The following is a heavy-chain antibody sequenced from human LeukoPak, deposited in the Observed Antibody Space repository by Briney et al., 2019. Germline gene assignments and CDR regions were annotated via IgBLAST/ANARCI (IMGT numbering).Heavy chain of an antibody. V-gene: IGHV4-34*01. J-gene: IGHJ5*02. CDR2: INHSGST. Sequence: SETLSLTCAVYGGSFSGYYWSWIRQPPGKGLEWIGEINHSGSTNYNPSLKSRVTISVDTSKNQFSLKLSSVTAADTAVYYCARAGFWSGYSWFDPWGQGTLVTVSS. D-gene: IGHD3-3*01. CDR1: GGSFSGYY. CDR3: ARAGFWSGYSWFDP.